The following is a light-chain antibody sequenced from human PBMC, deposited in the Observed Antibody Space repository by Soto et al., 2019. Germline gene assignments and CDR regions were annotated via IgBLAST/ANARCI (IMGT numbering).Light chain of an antibody. CDR2: GAS. V-gene: IGKV3-15*01. CDR3: QQSDTTPWT. Sequence: EVVMTQSPATVSVSPGERATLSCRASQSVSSNLAWYQQKPGQAPRLLIYGASTRATGTPARFSGSGSGTEFTLTISSLQSEDFAVYYCQQSDTTPWTFGQGTRVEMK. CDR1: QSVSSN. J-gene: IGKJ1*01.